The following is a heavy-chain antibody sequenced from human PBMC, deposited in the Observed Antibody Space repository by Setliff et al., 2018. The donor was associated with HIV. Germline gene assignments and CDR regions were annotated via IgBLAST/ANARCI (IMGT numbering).Heavy chain of an antibody. CDR3: ARAKTIGVSAVFFDP. CDR2: IYVGGSV. V-gene: IGHV4-61*09. Sequence: SETLSLTCTVSGGSMNSDSYSWTWLRQPAGKGPELIGHIYVGGSVIYNPSLASRVTISMVPSKNQFSLDLSSVTSADTAKYYCARAKTIGVSAVFFDPWGQGTLVTVSS. J-gene: IGHJ5*02. D-gene: IGHD3-3*01. CDR1: GGSMNSDSYS.